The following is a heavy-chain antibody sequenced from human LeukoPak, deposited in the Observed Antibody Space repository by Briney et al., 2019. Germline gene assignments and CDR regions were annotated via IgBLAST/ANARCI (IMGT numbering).Heavy chain of an antibody. CDR2: INPTGGST. Sequence: ASVKVSCKASGYTFTSYYMHWVRQAPGQGLEWMGAINPTGGSTNYAQKFQGRVTMTRDTSTSTVYMELTSLISEDTAMYFCARTHDYVSSGLDYWGQGTLVTVSS. CDR1: GYTFTSYY. D-gene: IGHD3-22*01. V-gene: IGHV1-46*01. J-gene: IGHJ4*02. CDR3: ARTHDYVSSGLDY.